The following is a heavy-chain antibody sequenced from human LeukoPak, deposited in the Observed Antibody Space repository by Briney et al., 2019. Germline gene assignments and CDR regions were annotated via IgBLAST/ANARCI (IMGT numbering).Heavy chain of an antibody. CDR3: AKDRWIQLWPRDYCVF. CDR1: GLTFNSYD. D-gene: IGHD5-18*01. CDR2: FSGSGSST. Sequence: GVPVRLPCAASGLTFNSYDTIWPRQAPGKARVCFSAFSGSGSSTYYADAVNGRFTSSIDNSKNTLNQQMNSLRDEDPAVYYCAKDRWIQLWPRDYCVFWGERTLVTVSS. V-gene: IGHV3-23*01. J-gene: IGHJ4*02.